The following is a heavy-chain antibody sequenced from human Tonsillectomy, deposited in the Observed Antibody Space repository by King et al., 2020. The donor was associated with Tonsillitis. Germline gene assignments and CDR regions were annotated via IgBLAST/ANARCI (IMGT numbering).Heavy chain of an antibody. Sequence: VQLVESGGGVVRPGGSLRLSCAASGFTFSTYGMHWVRQAPGKGLEWVAFTRYDGSNKYYAESVKGRFTISRDNSKNTLYLQMNSLRAEDTAVYYCAKAKSGVAAADYGMDVWGQRTTVTVSS. CDR1: GFTFSTYG. J-gene: IGHJ6*02. D-gene: IGHD6-13*01. CDR2: TRYDGSNK. CDR3: AKAKSGVAAADYGMDV. V-gene: IGHV3-30*02.